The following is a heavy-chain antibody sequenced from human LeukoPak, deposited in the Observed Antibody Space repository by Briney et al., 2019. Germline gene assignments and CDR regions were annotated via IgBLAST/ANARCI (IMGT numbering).Heavy chain of an antibody. J-gene: IGHJ5*02. CDR1: GYTFTAYY. CDR2: INPNSGGT. Sequence: GASVKVSCKAPGYTFTAYYIHWVRQAPGQGLEWMGRINPNSGGTNYAQKFQGRVTVTRDTSITTAYMELSSLRSDDTAIYYCARDLGGTWGQGTLVTVSS. CDR3: ARDLGGT. V-gene: IGHV1-2*06. D-gene: IGHD3-16*01.